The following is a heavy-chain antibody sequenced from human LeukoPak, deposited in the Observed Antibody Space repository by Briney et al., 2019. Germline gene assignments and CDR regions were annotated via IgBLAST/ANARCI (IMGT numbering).Heavy chain of an antibody. V-gene: IGHV3-7*01. D-gene: IGHD1-1*01. Sequence: QTGGSLRLSWAASGFTFSDFWMSWVRQAPGKGLEWVADINQDESEKYYVDSMRGRFTISRDNAENSLYLQMNSLRVEDTALYYCARESRPEGRLIDIDFWGQGTLVTVSS. CDR2: INQDESEK. J-gene: IGHJ4*02. CDR1: GFTFSDFW. CDR3: ARESRPEGRLIDIDF.